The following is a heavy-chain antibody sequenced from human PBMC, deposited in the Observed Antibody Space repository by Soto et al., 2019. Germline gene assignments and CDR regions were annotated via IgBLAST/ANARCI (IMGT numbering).Heavy chain of an antibody. CDR3: ARDSLFGVVITPPHFDY. Sequence: VKVSCKASGYTFTSYGISWVRQAPGQGLEWMGWISAYNGNTNYAQKLQGRVTMTTGTSTSTAYMELRSLRSDDTAVYYCARDSLFGVVITPPHFDYWGQGTLVTVSS. V-gene: IGHV1-18*04. CDR2: ISAYNGNT. J-gene: IGHJ4*02. D-gene: IGHD3-3*01. CDR1: GYTFTSYG.